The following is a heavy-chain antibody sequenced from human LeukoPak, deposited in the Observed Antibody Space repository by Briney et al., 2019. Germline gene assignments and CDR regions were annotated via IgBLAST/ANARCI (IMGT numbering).Heavy chain of an antibody. Sequence: ASVKVSCKASGYTFTSYDINWVRQATGQGLEWMGWMNPNSGGTNYAQKFQGRVTMTRDTSISTAYMELSRLRSDDTAVYYCARTPRVAARPPDYYYGMDVWGQGTTVTVSS. J-gene: IGHJ6*02. V-gene: IGHV1-2*02. CDR3: ARTPRVAARPPDYYYGMDV. CDR1: GYTFTSYD. CDR2: MNPNSGGT. D-gene: IGHD6-6*01.